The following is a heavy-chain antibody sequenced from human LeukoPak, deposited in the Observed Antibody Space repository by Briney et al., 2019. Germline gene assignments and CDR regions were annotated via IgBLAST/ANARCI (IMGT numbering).Heavy chain of an antibody. CDR3: ARGRRGPDYGDYFAFDI. V-gene: IGHV1-69*13. D-gene: IGHD4-17*01. Sequence: SVKVSCKASGGTFSSYAISWVRQAPGQGLEWMGGIIPIFGTANYAQKFQGRVTITADGSTSTAYMELSGLRSEDTAVYYCARGRRGPDYGDYFAFDIWGQGTMVTVSS. CDR2: IIPIFGTA. J-gene: IGHJ3*02. CDR1: GGTFSSYA.